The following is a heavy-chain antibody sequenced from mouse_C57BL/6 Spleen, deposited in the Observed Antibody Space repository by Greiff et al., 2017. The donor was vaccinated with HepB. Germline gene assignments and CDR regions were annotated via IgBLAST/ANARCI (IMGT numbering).Heavy chain of an antibody. J-gene: IGHJ2*01. CDR1: GYTFTSYW. V-gene: IGHV1-64*01. D-gene: IGHD1-1*01. CDR3: ARGGFITTVVAGDY. Sequence: QVQLQQPGAELVKPGASVKLSCKASGYTFTSYWMHWVKQRPGQGLEWIGMIHPNSGSTNYNEKFKSKATLTVDKSSSTAYMQLSSLTSEDSAVYYCARGGFITTVVAGDYWGQGTTLTVSS. CDR2: IHPNSGST.